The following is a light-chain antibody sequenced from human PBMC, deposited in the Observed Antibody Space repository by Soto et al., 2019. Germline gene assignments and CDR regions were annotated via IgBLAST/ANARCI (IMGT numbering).Light chain of an antibody. V-gene: IGKV3-15*01. CDR2: GAS. J-gene: IGKJ1*01. CDR3: QQSDT. CDR1: QSLGGS. Sequence: IVMTQSPATLSVSPGERATLSCRASQSLGGSLAWYQQKPGQAPRLLIYGASTRATGIPARFSGSGSGTECTLTISSMQSEDCALYYCQQSDTFGQGTKVDIK.